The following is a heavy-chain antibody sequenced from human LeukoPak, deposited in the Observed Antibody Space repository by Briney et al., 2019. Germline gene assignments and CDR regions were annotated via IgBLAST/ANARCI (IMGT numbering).Heavy chain of an antibody. D-gene: IGHD3-10*01. J-gene: IGHJ5*02. CDR2: IYYSGST. V-gene: IGHV4-39*07. Sequence: SETLSLTCTVSGGSTSSSSYYWGWIRQPPGKGLEWIGSIYYSGSTYYNPSLKSRVTISVDTSKDQFSLKLSSVTAADTAVYYCARDHPYYYGSGNPWGQGTLVTVSS. CDR3: ARDHPYYYGSGNP. CDR1: GGSTSSSSYY.